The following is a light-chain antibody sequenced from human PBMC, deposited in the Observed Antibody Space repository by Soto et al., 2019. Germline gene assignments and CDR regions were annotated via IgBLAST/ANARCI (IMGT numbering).Light chain of an antibody. Sequence: QSALTQPASVSGSPGQSIAISCTGTNSDVGSDNFVSWFQQHPGKAPKLMIYEVSKRPSGVSDRFSGSKSGNTASLTISGLQAEDEADYYCCSYSSSSTDVVFGGGTKVTVL. CDR3: CSYSSSSTDVV. V-gene: IGLV2-23*02. CDR1: NSDVGSDNF. J-gene: IGLJ2*01. CDR2: EVS.